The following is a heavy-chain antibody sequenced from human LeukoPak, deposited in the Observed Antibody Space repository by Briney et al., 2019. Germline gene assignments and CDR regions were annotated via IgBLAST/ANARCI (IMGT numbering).Heavy chain of an antibody. D-gene: IGHD3-10*01. J-gene: IGHJ1*01. CDR3: ARQIGFITMVRGVTAEYFQH. CDR2: IYYSGST. V-gene: IGHV4-39*01. Sequence: PSETLSLTCTVSGGSISSSSYYWGWVRQPPGKGLEWSGSIYYSGSTYYNPSLKSRVTISVDTSKNQFSLKLSSVTAADTAVYYCARQIGFITMVRGVTAEYFQHWGQGTLVTVSS. CDR1: GGSISSSSYY.